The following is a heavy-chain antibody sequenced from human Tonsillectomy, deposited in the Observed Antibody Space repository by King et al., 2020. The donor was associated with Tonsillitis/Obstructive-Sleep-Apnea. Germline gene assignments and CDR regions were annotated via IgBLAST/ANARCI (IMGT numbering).Heavy chain of an antibody. CDR2: ISGCGGST. CDR1: GFTFSSYA. J-gene: IGHJ5*01. CDR3: AKYQGMEWSFYGGFDS. Sequence: VQLVESGGGLVQPGGSLRLSCAASGFTFSSYAMSWVRQAPGKGLEWVSAISGCGGSTYYADSGEGRFTISRNNSKNTLYVQMNSLRAEDTALYYCAKYQGMEWSFYGGFDSWGQGTLVTVSS. D-gene: IGHD3-3*01. V-gene: IGHV3-23*04.